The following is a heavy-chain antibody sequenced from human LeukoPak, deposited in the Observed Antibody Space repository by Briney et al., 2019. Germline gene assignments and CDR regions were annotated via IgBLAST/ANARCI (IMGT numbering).Heavy chain of an antibody. V-gene: IGHV1-3*01. CDR1: GYTFTSYA. CDR3: ARTQSLRLFLSRFDP. J-gene: IGHJ5*02. CDR2: INAGNGNT. D-gene: IGHD5-12*01. Sequence: GASVKVSCKASGYTFTSYAMHWVRQAPGRRLEWMGWINAGNGNTKYSQKFQGRVTITRDTSASTAHMELSSLRSEDTAVYYCARTQSLRLFLSRFDPWGQGTLVTVSS.